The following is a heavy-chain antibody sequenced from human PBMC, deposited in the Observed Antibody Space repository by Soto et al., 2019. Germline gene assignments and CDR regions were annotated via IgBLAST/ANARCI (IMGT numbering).Heavy chain of an antibody. CDR1: GYTFTSYD. Sequence: ASVKVSCKASGYTFTSYDINWVRQATGQGLEWTGWMNPNSGNTGYAQKFQGRVTMTRNTSISTAYMELSSLRSEDTAAYYCARAYSSGWYLFEPWGQGTLVTVSS. J-gene: IGHJ5*02. CDR3: ARAYSSGWYLFEP. CDR2: MNPNSGNT. D-gene: IGHD6-19*01. V-gene: IGHV1-8*01.